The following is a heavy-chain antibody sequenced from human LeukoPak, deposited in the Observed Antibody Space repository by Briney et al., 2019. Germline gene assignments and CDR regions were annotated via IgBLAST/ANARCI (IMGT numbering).Heavy chain of an antibody. D-gene: IGHD2-15*01. Sequence: GGSLRLSCAASGFSVGTNYMTWVRQAPGKGLEWVANIKHDGSEDYYLDSVKGRFTISRDNAKSSMWLQMNSLRDEDTAVYYCARDQTPFYWGQGSLVTVSS. CDR3: ARDQTPFY. V-gene: IGHV3-7*01. J-gene: IGHJ4*02. CDR1: GFSVGTNY. CDR2: IKHDGSED.